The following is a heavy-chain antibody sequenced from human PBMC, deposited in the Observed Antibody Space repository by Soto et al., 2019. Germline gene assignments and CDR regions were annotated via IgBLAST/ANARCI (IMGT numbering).Heavy chain of an antibody. V-gene: IGHV1-3*01. D-gene: IGHD3-10*01. J-gene: IGHJ3*02. Sequence: QVQLVQSGAEVKKPGASVKVSCKASGYTFTSYAMHWVRQAPGQRLEWMGWINAGNGNTKYSQKFQGRVTITRDTSARKAYRELSSLSSEDTAVYYCAGGASMVRGVILEAFEIWGQGTMVTVSS. CDR3: AGGASMVRGVILEAFEI. CDR2: INAGNGNT. CDR1: GYTFTSYA.